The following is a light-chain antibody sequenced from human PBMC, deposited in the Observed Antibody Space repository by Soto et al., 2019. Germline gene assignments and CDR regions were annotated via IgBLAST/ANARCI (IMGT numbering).Light chain of an antibody. CDR3: SSYTSSSTLVV. J-gene: IGLJ2*01. Sequence: QSALTQPASVSGSPGQSITISCTGTSSDVGGYNYVSWYQQHPGKAPKLMIYDVSNRPSGFSNRFSGSKSGNTASLTISGLQAEDEADYYFSSYTSSSTLVVFGGGTKLTVL. CDR1: SSDVGGYNY. CDR2: DVS. V-gene: IGLV2-14*01.